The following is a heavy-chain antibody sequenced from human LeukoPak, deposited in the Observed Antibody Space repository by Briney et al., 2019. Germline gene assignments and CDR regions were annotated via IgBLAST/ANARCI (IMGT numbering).Heavy chain of an antibody. Sequence: ASVKVSCKASGYTFTSYGISWVRQAPGQGLEWMGWISAYNGNTNYAQKLQGRVTMTTDTSTSTAYMELRSLRSDDTAVYYCARAPTLYSSGWYSDYWGQGTLVTVSS. J-gene: IGHJ4*02. CDR2: ISAYNGNT. CDR3: ARAPTLYSSGWYSDY. CDR1: GYTFTSYG. V-gene: IGHV1-18*01. D-gene: IGHD6-19*01.